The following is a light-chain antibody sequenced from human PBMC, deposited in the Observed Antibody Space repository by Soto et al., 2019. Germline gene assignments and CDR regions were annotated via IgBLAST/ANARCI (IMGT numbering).Light chain of an antibody. Sequence: DIVMTQSPDSLAVSLGERATINCKSSQSFLYSSNNKNYLAWYQQKPGQPPKLLIYWASTRESGVPDRFSGSGSGTDVTLTISSLQADDVAVYYCQQYYSTPWTFGQGTKVEIK. CDR2: WAS. CDR3: QQYYSTPWT. CDR1: QSFLYSSNNKNY. V-gene: IGKV4-1*01. J-gene: IGKJ1*01.